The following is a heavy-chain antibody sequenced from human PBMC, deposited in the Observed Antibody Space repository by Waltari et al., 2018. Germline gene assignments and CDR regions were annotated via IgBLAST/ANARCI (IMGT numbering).Heavy chain of an antibody. J-gene: IGHJ6*02. V-gene: IGHV3-53*01. D-gene: IGHD2-15*01. CDR1: GLNVNTHY. CDR3: ARAESGGMFDYYYGMDV. Sequence: ELQLVESGGGLIQPGGSLRLSCAASGLNVNTHYMSWVRQALGKGLSRISGNYSGGNTYYPDSVKGRFTISRDSYRDTLSLQMISLRAEDTAVYYCARAESGGMFDYYYGMDVWGQGTTVTVSS. CDR2: NYSGGNT.